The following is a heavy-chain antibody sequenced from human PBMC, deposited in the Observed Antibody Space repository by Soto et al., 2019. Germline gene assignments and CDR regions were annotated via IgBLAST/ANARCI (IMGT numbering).Heavy chain of an antibody. CDR1: GFTFSSYG. CDR3: ASCPLGGYCSGGSSFDY. V-gene: IGHV3-30*03. Sequence: QVQLVESGGGVVQPGRSLRLSCAASGFTFSSYGMHWVRQAPGKGLEWVAVISYDGSNKYYADSVKGRFTISRDNSKNTLYLQMNSLRAEDTAVYYCASCPLGGYCSGGSSFDYWGQGTLVTVSS. D-gene: IGHD2-15*01. CDR2: ISYDGSNK. J-gene: IGHJ4*02.